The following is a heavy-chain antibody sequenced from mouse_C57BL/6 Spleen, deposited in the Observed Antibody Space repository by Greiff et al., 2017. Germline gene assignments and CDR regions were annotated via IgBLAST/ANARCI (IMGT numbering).Heavy chain of an antibody. V-gene: IGHV1-80*01. CDR2: IYPGDGDT. CDR3: ASGGSYDWYFDV. J-gene: IGHJ1*03. CDR1: GYAFSSYW. D-gene: IGHD1-1*02. Sequence: VQLQQSGAELVKPGASVKISCKASGYAFSSYWMNWVKQRPGKGLEWIGQIYPGDGDTNYNGKFKGKATLTADKSSSTAYMQLSSLTSEDSAVYFCASGGSYDWYFDVWGTGTTVTVSS.